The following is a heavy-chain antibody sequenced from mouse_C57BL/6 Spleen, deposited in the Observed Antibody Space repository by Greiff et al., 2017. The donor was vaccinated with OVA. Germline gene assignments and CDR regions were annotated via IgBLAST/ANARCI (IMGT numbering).Heavy chain of an antibody. D-gene: IGHD1-1*01. CDR2: IDPSDSYT. CDR3: ALTPMDY. CDR1: GYTFTSYW. V-gene: IGHV1-69*01. Sequence: QVHVKQPGAELVMPGASVKLSCKASGYTFTSYWMHWVKQRPGQGLEWIGEIDPSDSYTNYNQKFKGKSTLTVDKSSSTAYMQLSSLTSEDSAVYYCALTPMDYWGQGTSVTVSS. J-gene: IGHJ4*01.